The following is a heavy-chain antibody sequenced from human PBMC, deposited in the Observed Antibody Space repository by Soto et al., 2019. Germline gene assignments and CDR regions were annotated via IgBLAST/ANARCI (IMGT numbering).Heavy chain of an antibody. Sequence: PGGSLRLSCAASGFTFSSYAVSWVRQAPGKGPEWISSISGSGSTIYYADSVKDRFTISRDNSKNTLYLQMSSLGAEDTAVYYCAKVFYYYDSSGYYYFDYWRQGTLVTVSS. V-gene: IGHV3-23*01. CDR3: AKVFYYYDSSGYYYFDY. D-gene: IGHD3-22*01. CDR1: GFTFSSYA. CDR2: ISGSGSTI. J-gene: IGHJ4*02.